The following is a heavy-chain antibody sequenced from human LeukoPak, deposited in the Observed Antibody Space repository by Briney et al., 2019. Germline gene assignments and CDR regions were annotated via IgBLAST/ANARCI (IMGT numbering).Heavy chain of an antibody. CDR2: INPNSGGT. D-gene: IGHD3-3*01. J-gene: IGHJ3*02. CDR3: ARASTIFGVVDAFDI. V-gene: IGHV1-2*02. CDR1: GYTFTGYY. Sequence: ASVKVSCKASGYTFTGYYMHWVRQAPGQGLEWMGWINPNSGGTNYAQKFQGRVTMTRDTSISTAYMELSRLRSDDTAVYYCARASTIFGVVDAFDIWGQGTMVTVSS.